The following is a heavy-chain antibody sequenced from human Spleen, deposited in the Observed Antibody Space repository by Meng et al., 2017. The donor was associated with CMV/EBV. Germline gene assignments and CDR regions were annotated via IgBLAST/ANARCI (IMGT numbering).Heavy chain of an antibody. Sequence: GESLKISCAASGFNFKTYWMHWVRQAPGKGLVWVSRINSDGSSTSYADSVKGRFTISRDNAKNTLYLQMTSLRAEDTAVYYCANRYSGYEDVWYFDYWGQGTLVTVSS. CDR3: ANRYSGYEDVWYFDY. J-gene: IGHJ4*02. D-gene: IGHD5-12*01. CDR1: GFNFKTYW. CDR2: INSDGSST. V-gene: IGHV3-74*01.